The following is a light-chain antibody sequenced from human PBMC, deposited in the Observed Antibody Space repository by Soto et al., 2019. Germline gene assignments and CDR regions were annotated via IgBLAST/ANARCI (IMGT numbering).Light chain of an antibody. V-gene: IGKV3-20*01. CDR2: GAS. Sequence: EIVLTQSPGTLSLSPGERATLSCRASQSVRSSYLAWYQQKPGQAPRLLIYGASTRAPGIPDRFSGSGSGKDFTLTISRLEPEDFAVYYCQQYGTSSWTFGQGTKVEIK. CDR3: QQYGTSSWT. J-gene: IGKJ1*01. CDR1: QSVRSSY.